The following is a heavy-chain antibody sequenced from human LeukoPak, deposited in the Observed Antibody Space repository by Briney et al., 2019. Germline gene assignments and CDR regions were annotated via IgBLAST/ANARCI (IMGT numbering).Heavy chain of an antibody. CDR3: ARARVGYYGSGSYGY. D-gene: IGHD3-10*01. V-gene: IGHV3-48*03. Sequence: PGGSLRLSCAASGFTSSSYEMNWVRQAPGKGLEWVSYISSSGSTIYYADSVKGRFTISRDNAKNSLYLQMNSLRAEDTAVYYCARARVGYYGSGSYGYWGQGTLVTVSS. CDR2: ISSSGSTI. J-gene: IGHJ4*02. CDR1: GFTSSSYE.